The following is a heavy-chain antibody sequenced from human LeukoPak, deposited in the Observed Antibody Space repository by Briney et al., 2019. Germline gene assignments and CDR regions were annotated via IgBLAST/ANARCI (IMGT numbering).Heavy chain of an antibody. J-gene: IGHJ4*02. CDR3: AKDAFLSGSLSPIDY. CDR1: GYIFTNYY. D-gene: IGHD5-12*01. CDR2: INTSGGST. Sequence: GASVKVSCKASGYIFTNYYMHWVRQAPGQGLEWMGIINTSGGSTSSAQKFQGRVTMTRDTSTSTVHMELSSLRSEDTVLYYCAKDAFLSGSLSPIDYWGQGTLVTVSS. V-gene: IGHV1-46*01.